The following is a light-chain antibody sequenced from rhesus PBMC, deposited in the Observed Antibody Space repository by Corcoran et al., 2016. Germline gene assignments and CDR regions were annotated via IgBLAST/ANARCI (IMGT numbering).Light chain of an antibody. CDR2: EAS. J-gene: IGKJ2*01. CDR1: QGITND. Sequence: DIQMTQSPSSLSASVGDRVTITCRASQGITNDLAWYQQKPGETPQLLLYEASSLQSGIPSRFSGSGSGTDFTLTISSLQPEDFATYYCQHYCSTPYSFGQGTKVEIK. V-gene: IGKV1-22*01. CDR3: QHYCSTPYS.